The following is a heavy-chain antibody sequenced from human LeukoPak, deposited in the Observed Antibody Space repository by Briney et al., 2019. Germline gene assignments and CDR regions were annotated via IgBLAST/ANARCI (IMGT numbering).Heavy chain of an antibody. D-gene: IGHD3-9*01. CDR1: GFTFSSYW. J-gene: IGHJ6*04. V-gene: IGHV3-74*01. Sequence: GGSLRLSCAASGFTFSSYWMHRVRQAPGKGLVWVSRINSDGSSTSYADSVKGRFTISRDNAKNTLYLQMNSLRAEDTAVYYCAREVVVLTGYYTYYYYGMDVWGKGTTVTVSS. CDR2: INSDGSST. CDR3: AREVVVLTGYYTYYYYGMDV.